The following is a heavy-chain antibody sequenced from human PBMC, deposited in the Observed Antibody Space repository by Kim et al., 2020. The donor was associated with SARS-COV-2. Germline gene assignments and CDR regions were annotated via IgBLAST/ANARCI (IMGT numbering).Heavy chain of an antibody. Sequence: GGSLRLSCAASGFTFSDYYMSWIRQAPGKGLEWVSYISSSSSYTNYADSVKGRFTISRDNAKNSLYLQMNSLRAEDTAVYYCASHYDFWSGDKTYYYYGMDVWGQGPTVTVSS. CDR2: ISSSSSYT. D-gene: IGHD3-3*01. V-gene: IGHV3-11*06. CDR3: ASHYDFWSGDKTYYYYGMDV. J-gene: IGHJ6*02. CDR1: GFTFSDYY.